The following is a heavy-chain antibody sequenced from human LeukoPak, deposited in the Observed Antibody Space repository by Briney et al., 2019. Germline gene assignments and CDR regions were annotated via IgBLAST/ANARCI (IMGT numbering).Heavy chain of an antibody. CDR2: MNPNSGNT. D-gene: IGHD3-16*01. CDR3: ARRSRASTLRLYNWFDP. CDR1: GYTFTSYD. J-gene: IGHJ5*02. V-gene: IGHV1-8*01. Sequence: ASVKVSRKASGYTFTSYDINWVRQATGQGLEWMGWMNPNSGNTGYAQKFQGRVTMTRNTSISTAYMELSSLRSEDTAVYYCARRSRASTLRLYNWFDPWGQGTLVTVSS.